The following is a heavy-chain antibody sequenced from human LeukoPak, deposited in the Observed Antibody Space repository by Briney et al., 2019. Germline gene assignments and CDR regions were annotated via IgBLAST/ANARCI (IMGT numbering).Heavy chain of an antibody. CDR3: AKERIQLWSIDY. J-gene: IGHJ4*02. CDR2: IGTAGDT. Sequence: GGSLRLSCAASGFTFSSYDMHWVRQATGKGLEWVSAIGTAGDTYYPGSVKGRFTISRENAKNSLYLQMNSLRAEDTAVYYCAKERIQLWSIDYWGQGTLVTVSS. CDR1: GFTFSSYD. D-gene: IGHD5-18*01. V-gene: IGHV3-13*01.